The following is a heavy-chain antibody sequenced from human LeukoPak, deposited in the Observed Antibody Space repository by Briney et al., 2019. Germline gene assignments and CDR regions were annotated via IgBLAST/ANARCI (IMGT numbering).Heavy chain of an antibody. CDR1: GFTFSSYS. V-gene: IGHV3-7*04. CDR2: IKQDGSEK. J-gene: IGHJ3*02. CDR3: ARESDSSGFGAFDI. Sequence: PGGSLRLSCAASGFTFSSYSMNWVRQAPGKGLEWVANIKQDGSEKYYVDSVKGRFTISRDNAKNSLYLQVNSLRAEDTAVYYCARESDSSGFGAFDIWGQGTMVTVSS. D-gene: IGHD3-22*01.